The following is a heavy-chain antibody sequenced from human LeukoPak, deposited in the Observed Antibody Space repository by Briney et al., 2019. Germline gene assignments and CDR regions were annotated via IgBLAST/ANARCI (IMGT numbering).Heavy chain of an antibody. CDR3: ARERPPDYDFWSGYYPPPHGMDV. CDR2: ISYDGSNK. V-gene: IGHV3-30*14. Sequence: GGSLRLSCAASGFTFSSYAMHWVRQAPGKGLEWVAVISYDGSNKYYADSVKGRFTISRDNSKNTLYLQMNSLRAEDTAVYYCARERPPDYDFWSGYYPPPHGMDVWGQGTTVTVSS. CDR1: GFTFSSYA. D-gene: IGHD3-3*01. J-gene: IGHJ6*02.